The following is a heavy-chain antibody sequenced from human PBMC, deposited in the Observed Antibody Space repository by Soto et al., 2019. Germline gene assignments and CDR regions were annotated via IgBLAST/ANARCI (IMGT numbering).Heavy chain of an antibody. CDR2: IYYSGST. J-gene: IGHJ3*02. CDR1: GGSISSYY. Sequence: SETLSLTCTASGGSISSYYWSWIRQPPGKGLEWVGYIYYSGSTNYNPSLKSRVTISVDKSKNQFSLKLSSVTAADTAVYYCARQGGIAPAGPHSAFDIWGQGTMVTVSS. V-gene: IGHV4-59*01. CDR3: ARQGGIAPAGPHSAFDI. D-gene: IGHD6-13*01.